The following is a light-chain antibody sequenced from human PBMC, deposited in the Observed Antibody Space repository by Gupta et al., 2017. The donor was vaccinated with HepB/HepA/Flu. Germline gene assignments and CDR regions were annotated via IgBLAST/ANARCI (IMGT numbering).Light chain of an antibody. Sequence: QSALTQPASVSGSPGQSITTSCTGTSSDVGAYNYVSWYQQHPDKAPKLIIFDASNRPSGVSNRFSGSKSGNTASLTISGLQAENEPDYYCSSQTITYTVVFGGGTKLTV. CDR3: SSQTITYTVV. J-gene: IGLJ2*01. CDR2: DAS. CDR1: SSDVGAYNY. V-gene: IGLV2-14*03.